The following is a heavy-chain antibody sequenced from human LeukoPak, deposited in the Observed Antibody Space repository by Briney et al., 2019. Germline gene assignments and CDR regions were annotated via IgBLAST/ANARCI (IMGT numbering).Heavy chain of an antibody. V-gene: IGHV3-7*01. CDR1: GFTFSSYW. Sequence: GGSLRLSCAASGFTFSSYWMSWVRQAPGRGLEWVANIKQDGSEKYYVDSVKGRFTISRDNAKNSLYLQMNSLRAEDTAVYYCASRHSSSWFSGFGYWGQGTLVTVSS. CDR3: ASRHSSSWFSGFGY. CDR2: IKQDGSEK. J-gene: IGHJ4*02. D-gene: IGHD6-13*01.